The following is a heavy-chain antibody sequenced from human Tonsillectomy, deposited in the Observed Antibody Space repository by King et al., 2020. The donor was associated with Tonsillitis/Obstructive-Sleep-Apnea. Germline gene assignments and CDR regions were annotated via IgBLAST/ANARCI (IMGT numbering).Heavy chain of an antibody. J-gene: IGHJ4*02. CDR2: IYPGDSDT. D-gene: IGHD6-19*01. V-gene: IGHV5-51*01. CDR1: GYSFTSYW. Sequence: QLVQSGAEVKKPGESLKISCKGSGYSFTSYWIGWVRQMPGKVLEWMGIIYPGDSDTRYSPSFQGQFTISADKSISTAYLQWSSLKASDTAMYYCARHVGYSSGWFPNYFDYWGQGTLVTVSS. CDR3: ARHVGYSSGWFPNYFDY.